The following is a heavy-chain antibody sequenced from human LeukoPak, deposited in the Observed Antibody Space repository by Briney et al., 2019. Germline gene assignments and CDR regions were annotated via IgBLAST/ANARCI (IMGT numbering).Heavy chain of an antibody. Sequence: PSETLSLTCTVSGYSISSGYYWGWIRQPPGKGLEWIGSIYYSGSTYYNPSLKSRVTISVDTSKNQFSLKLSSVTAADTAVYYCATAPTYYYDSSLYYFDYWGQGTLVTVSS. V-gene: IGHV4-38-2*02. CDR1: GYSISSGYY. CDR3: ATAPTYYYDSSLYYFDY. J-gene: IGHJ4*02. D-gene: IGHD3-22*01. CDR2: IYYSGST.